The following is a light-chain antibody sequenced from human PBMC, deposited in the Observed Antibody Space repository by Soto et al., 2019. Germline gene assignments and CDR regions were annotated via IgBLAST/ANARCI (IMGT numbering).Light chain of an antibody. V-gene: IGKV3-20*01. CDR1: QTISSNY. CDR2: GAS. Sequence: EIVLTQSPGTLSVSPGERATLSCRASQTISSNYLAWYQQKPGQAPSLLIYGASSRATGIPDRFSGSGSGKDFTLTISRLEPEDFAVYYCQQYGSSPYTFGQGTKLEIK. J-gene: IGKJ2*01. CDR3: QQYGSSPYT.